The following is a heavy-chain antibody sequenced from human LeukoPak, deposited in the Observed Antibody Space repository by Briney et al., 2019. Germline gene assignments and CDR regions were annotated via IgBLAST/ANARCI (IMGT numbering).Heavy chain of an antibody. J-gene: IGHJ4*02. D-gene: IGHD3-22*01. CDR1: GFTFSSYG. CDR3: ARVGIWYYDSSGLYFDY. Sequence: GGSLRLSCAASGFTFSSYGMHWVRQAPGKGLEWVANIKQDGSEKYYVDSVKGRVTISRDNAKNSLYLQMNSLRAEDTAVYYCARVGIWYYDSSGLYFDYWGQGTLVTVSS. V-gene: IGHV3-7*01. CDR2: IKQDGSEK.